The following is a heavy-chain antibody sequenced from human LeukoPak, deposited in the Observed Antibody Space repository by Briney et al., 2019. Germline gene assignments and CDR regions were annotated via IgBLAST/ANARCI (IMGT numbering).Heavy chain of an antibody. D-gene: IGHD6-13*01. Sequence: PGGSLRLSCAAPGFTFDDYGMGWVRQAPGKRLERVSGINWNGGSTGYADSVKGRFTIPRDNAKNSLYLQMNSLRAEDTALYHCARVSSSWFKYYFDYWGQGTLVTVSS. V-gene: IGHV3-20*01. CDR1: GFTFDDYG. CDR3: ARVSSSWFKYYFDY. J-gene: IGHJ4*02. CDR2: INWNGGST.